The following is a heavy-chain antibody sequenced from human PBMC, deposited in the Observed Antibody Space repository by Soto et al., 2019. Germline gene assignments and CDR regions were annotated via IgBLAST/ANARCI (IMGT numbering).Heavy chain of an antibody. D-gene: IGHD1-26*01. CDR1: GGSISSTNW. Sequence: QVQLQESGPGLVKPSGTLSLTCTVSGGSISSTNWWSWVRQPPGEGLEWMGEIYHSGSTNYNPSLKSRVTISVDKSKNQFSLKLRSVTAADTAVYYCARPGGGVVGADFDYWGQGTLVTVSS. CDR2: IYHSGST. CDR3: ARPGGGVVGADFDY. V-gene: IGHV4-4*02. J-gene: IGHJ4*02.